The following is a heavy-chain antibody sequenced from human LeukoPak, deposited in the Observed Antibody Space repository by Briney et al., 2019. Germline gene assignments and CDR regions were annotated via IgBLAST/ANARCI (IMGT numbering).Heavy chain of an antibody. J-gene: IGHJ6*02. CDR1: GGSFSGYY. V-gene: IGHV4-34*01. Sequence: SETLSLTCAVYGGSFSGYYWSWIRQPPGKGLEWIGEINHSGSTNYNPSLKCRVTISVDTSKNQFSLKLSSVTAADTAVYYCARDAVLPDHYYYGMDVWGQGTTVTVSS. CDR2: INHSGST. CDR3: ARDAVLPDHYYYGMDV.